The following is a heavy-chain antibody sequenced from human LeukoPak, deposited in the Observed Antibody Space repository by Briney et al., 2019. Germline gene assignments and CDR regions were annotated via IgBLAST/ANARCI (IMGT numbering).Heavy chain of an antibody. CDR1: GFTFSSYA. CDR3: AKGKVREFDY. V-gene: IGHV3-23*01. J-gene: IGHJ4*02. Sequence: PGGSLRLSCAASGFTFSSYAMSWVRQAPGKGLEWVSAISGSGGSTYYADSVQGRFTISRDNSKNTLYLQMNSLKAEDTAVYYCAKGKVREFDYWGQGTLVTVSS. CDR2: ISGSGGST.